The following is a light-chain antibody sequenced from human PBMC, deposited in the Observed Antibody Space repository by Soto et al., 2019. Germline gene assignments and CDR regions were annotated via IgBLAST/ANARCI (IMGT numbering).Light chain of an antibody. Sequence: QSVLTQPPSMSAAPGQTVTISCSGSSSNLGDNYVYWYQQLPGMAPKLLIYDSHRRPSGIPDRFSGSKSGTSATLGITGLQTGDEADYYCGTWDSSLSVVIFGGGTKLTVL. V-gene: IGLV1-51*01. CDR2: DSH. CDR3: GTWDSSLSVVI. CDR1: SSNLGDNY. J-gene: IGLJ2*01.